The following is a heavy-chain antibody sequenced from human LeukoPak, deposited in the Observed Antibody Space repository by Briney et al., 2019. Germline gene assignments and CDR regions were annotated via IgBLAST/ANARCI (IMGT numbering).Heavy chain of an antibody. CDR1: GGSFSGYY. CDR2: INHSGST. CDR3: ARLPVTSVSYYFDY. D-gene: IGHD4-11*01. J-gene: IGHJ4*02. Sequence: PSETLSLTCAVYGGSFSGYYWSWIRQPPGKGLEWIGEINHSGSTNYNPSLKSRVTISVDTSKNQFSLELSSVTAADTAVYYCARLPVTSVSYYFDYWGQGTLVTVSS. V-gene: IGHV4-34*01.